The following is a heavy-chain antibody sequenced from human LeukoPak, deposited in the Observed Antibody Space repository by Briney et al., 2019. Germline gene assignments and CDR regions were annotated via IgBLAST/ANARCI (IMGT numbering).Heavy chain of an antibody. J-gene: IGHJ4*02. CDR1: GFTFSSYA. CDR2: IRYDGSNK. D-gene: IGHD3-22*01. CDR3: AKAQATRITMIVVAIDY. Sequence: PGGSLRLSCAASGFTFSSYAMSWVRQAPGKGLEWVAFIRYDGSNKYYADSVKGRFTISRDNSKNTLYLQMNSLRAEDTAVYYCAKAQATRITMIVVAIDYWGQGTLVTVSS. V-gene: IGHV3-30*02.